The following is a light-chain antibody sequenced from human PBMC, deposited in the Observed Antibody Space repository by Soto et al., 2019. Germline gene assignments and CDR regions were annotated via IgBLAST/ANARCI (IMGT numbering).Light chain of an antibody. Sequence: EIVMTQSPATLSVSPGERATLSCRASQSVSSTLAWYQQKPGQAPRLLIYGASTRATGIPARFSGSGSGTEFTLNISSLQSEDFAVYYCQQYIYWPWTFGQGTKVDIK. CDR3: QQYIYWPWT. CDR1: QSVSST. V-gene: IGKV3-15*01. CDR2: GAS. J-gene: IGKJ1*01.